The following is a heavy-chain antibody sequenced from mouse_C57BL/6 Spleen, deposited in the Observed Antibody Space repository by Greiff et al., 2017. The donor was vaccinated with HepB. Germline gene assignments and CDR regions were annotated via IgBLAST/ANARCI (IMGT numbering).Heavy chain of an antibody. Sequence: VQLQQSGAELVRPGASVKLSCKASGYTFTDYYINWVKQRPGQGLEWIARIYPGSGNTYYNEKFKGKATLTAEKSSSTAYMQLSSLTSEDSAVYFCARGGDYDSYAMDYWGQGTSVTVSS. CDR1: GYTFTDYY. D-gene: IGHD2-4*01. V-gene: IGHV1-76*01. CDR2: IYPGSGNT. CDR3: ARGGDYDSYAMDY. J-gene: IGHJ4*01.